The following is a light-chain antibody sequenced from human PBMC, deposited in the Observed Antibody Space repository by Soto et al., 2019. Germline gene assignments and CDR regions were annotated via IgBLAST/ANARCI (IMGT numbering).Light chain of an antibody. J-gene: IGKJ1*01. CDR2: AAF. CDR3: QQSYSTLPLT. Sequence: DIQMTQSPSSLSASVGDRVTITCRASQSIDTYLNWYQQKPGKAPKVLITAAFSLQTGVPSRFSGSGSGTDFTLTISSLQPEDFATYYCQQSYSTLPLTFGQGTKE. CDR1: QSIDTY. V-gene: IGKV1-39*01.